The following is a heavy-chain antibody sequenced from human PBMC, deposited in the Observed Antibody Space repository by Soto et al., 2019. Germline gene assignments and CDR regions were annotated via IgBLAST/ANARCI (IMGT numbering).Heavy chain of an antibody. Sequence: QVRLVQSGAEVKKPGASVNVSCKASGYTFSDYYMHWMRQAPGQGLERMGIINPSGDKTTYAQKFQGRLTVTRDTSTSSLYMELTSLTSEDTAVYYCAREVTAGLGAGEYWGQGTLVTVSS. CDR3: AREVTAGLGAGEY. V-gene: IGHV1-46*01. CDR2: INPSGDKT. D-gene: IGHD1-26*01. CDR1: GYTFSDYY. J-gene: IGHJ4*02.